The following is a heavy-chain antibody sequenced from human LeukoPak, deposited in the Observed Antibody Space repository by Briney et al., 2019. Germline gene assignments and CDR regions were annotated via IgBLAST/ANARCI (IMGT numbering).Heavy chain of an antibody. V-gene: IGHV3-21*01. D-gene: IGHD1-7*01. CDR2: ISSSSSYI. CDR3: ARGNYGSDYFDY. Sequence: GGSLRLSCAASGFAFSSYSMNWVRQAPGKGLEWVSSISSSSSYIYYADSVKGRFTISRDNAKNSLYLQMNSLRAEDTAVYYCARGNYGSDYFDYWGQGTLVTVSS. CDR1: GFAFSSYS. J-gene: IGHJ4*02.